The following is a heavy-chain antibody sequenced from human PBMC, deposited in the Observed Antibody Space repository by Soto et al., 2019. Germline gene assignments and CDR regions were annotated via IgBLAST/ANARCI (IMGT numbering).Heavy chain of an antibody. CDR2: IYYSGST. D-gene: IGHD3-3*01. Sequence: SETLSLTCTVSGGSISSSSYYWGWIRQPPGKGLEWIGSIYYSGSTYYNPSLKSRVTISVDTSKNQFSLKLSSVTAADTAVYYCARQGDYDFWSGYYRRAYYYYGMDVWGQGTTFTVS. V-gene: IGHV4-39*01. CDR1: GGSISSSSYY. J-gene: IGHJ6*02. CDR3: ARQGDYDFWSGYYRRAYYYYGMDV.